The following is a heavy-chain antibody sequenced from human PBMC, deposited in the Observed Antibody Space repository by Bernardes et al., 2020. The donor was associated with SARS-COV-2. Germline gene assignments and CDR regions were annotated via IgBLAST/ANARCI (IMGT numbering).Heavy chain of an antibody. CDR1: GGSFSGYY. J-gene: IGHJ5*02. Sequence: SETLSLTCAVYGGSFSGYYWSWIRQPPGKGLEWIGEINHSGSTNYNPSLKSRVTISVDTSKNQFSLKLSSVTAADTAVYYCARGENHRYCSSTSCYTEGCWFDPWGQGTLVTVSS. CDR2: INHSGST. D-gene: IGHD2-2*02. V-gene: IGHV4-34*01. CDR3: ARGENHRYCSSTSCYTEGCWFDP.